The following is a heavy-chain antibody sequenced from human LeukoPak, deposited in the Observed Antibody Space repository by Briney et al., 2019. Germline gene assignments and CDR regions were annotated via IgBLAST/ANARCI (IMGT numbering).Heavy chain of an antibody. V-gene: IGHV4-39*01. J-gene: IGHJ4*01. CDR2: VAYNGNT. CDR3: VRHADCFGDCYRD. D-gene: IGHD2-21*02. Sequence: SETLSLTCTVSGGSINTNYYIWDWIRQPPGKGLEWIGSVAYNGNTFHNPSLKSRLIISADTSKNQISLRLDSVTAADTAVYYCVRHADCFGDCYRDWGHGTLVTVSS. CDR1: GGSINTNYYI.